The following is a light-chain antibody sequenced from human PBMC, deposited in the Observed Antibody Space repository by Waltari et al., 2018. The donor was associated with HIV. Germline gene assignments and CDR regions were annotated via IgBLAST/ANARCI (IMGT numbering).Light chain of an antibody. V-gene: IGKV3-15*01. Sequence: EILMTQSPATLSVSPGGGGTLSCRASQTVHSTLAWFQQKPGQAPRRLIYAGSTRATDIPDRFSASGSGTEFTLTISSLQSEDFAVYFCQQYHKWPETFGQGTKLEIK. CDR2: AGS. CDR1: QTVHST. J-gene: IGKJ2*01. CDR3: QQYHKWPET.